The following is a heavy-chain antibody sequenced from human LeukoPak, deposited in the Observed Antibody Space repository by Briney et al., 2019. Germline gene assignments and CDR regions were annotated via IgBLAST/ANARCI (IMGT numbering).Heavy chain of an antibody. CDR1: GFTFDGTA. CDR3: ARVGATLGY. J-gene: IGHJ4*02. Sequence: GGSLRLSCVASGFTFDGTAMHWVRQAPGKGLEWVASISYDASNAYYADSVKGRFIVSRDNSRNTLYLQMNSLTTDDTSVYYCARVGATLGYWGQGTLVTVSS. V-gene: IGHV3-30-3*01. CDR2: ISYDASNA. D-gene: IGHD2-15*01.